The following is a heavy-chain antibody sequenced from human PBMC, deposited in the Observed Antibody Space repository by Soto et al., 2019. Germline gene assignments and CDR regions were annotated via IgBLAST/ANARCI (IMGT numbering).Heavy chain of an antibody. CDR1: GDSITSDY. J-gene: IGHJ3*02. V-gene: IGHV4-59*08. CDR3: ARTTVTIAGAFDM. D-gene: IGHD4-17*01. Sequence: QVQLQESGPGLVKPSETLSLTCAVSGDSITSDYRNWILQPPGKGLEWIGYISYSGGTNYNPSLKSRVTISVDTSKNQFSLRLTSVTAADTAVYYCARTTVTIAGAFDMWGQGTVVTVSS. CDR2: ISYSGGT.